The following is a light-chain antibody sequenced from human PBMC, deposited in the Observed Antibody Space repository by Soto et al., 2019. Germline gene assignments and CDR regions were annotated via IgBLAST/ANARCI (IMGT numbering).Light chain of an antibody. CDR2: GAS. J-gene: IGKJ4*01. CDR3: QQYGSSMLT. CDR1: QSVSSSY. V-gene: IGKV3-20*01. Sequence: EIVLTQSPGTLSLSPGERATISCRASQSVSSSYLAWYQQKPGQAPRLLIYGASSRATGIPDRFSGSGSGTDFTLTISRLEPEDFVVYYCQQYGSSMLTFGGGTKVDIK.